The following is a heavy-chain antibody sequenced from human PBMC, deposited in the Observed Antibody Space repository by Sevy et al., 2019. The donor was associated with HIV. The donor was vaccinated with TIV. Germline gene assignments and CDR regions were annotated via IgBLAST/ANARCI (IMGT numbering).Heavy chain of an antibody. J-gene: IGHJ4*02. CDR1: GFTFSSYA. D-gene: IGHD1-26*01. CDR3: AKGSYSPTGYFDY. V-gene: IGHV3-23*01. Sequence: GGSLRLSCAASGFTFSSYAMTWVRQAPGKGLEWVSAISGSGGSTYYADSVKGRFTISRDNSKNTLYLQMNSLRAEDTAVYYCAKGSYSPTGYFDYWGQGTLVTVSS. CDR2: ISGSGGST.